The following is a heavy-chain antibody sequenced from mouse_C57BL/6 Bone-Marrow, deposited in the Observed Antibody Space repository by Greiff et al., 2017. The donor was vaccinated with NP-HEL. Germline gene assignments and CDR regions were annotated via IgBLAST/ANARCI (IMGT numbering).Heavy chain of an antibody. CDR1: GYTFTGYW. CDR2: ILPGSGST. CDR3: ANEDYYGSSPYAMDY. J-gene: IGHJ4*01. Sequence: VKLMESGAELMKPGASVKLSCKATGYTFTGYWIEWVKQRPGHGLEWIGEILPGSGSTNYNEKFKGKATFTADTSSNTAYMKLSSLTTEDSAIYYCANEDYYGSSPYAMDYWGQGTSVTVSS. V-gene: IGHV1-9*01. D-gene: IGHD1-1*01.